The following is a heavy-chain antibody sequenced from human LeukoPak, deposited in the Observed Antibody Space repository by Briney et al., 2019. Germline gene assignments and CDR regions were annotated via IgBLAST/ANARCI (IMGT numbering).Heavy chain of an antibody. CDR3: ARDLLWFGELSAFDI. CDR1: GGSISSYY. J-gene: IGHJ3*02. CDR2: IYTSGST. D-gene: IGHD3-10*01. Sequence: PSETLSLTRTVSGGSISSYYWSWIRQPAGKGLEWIGRIYTSGSTNYNPSLTSRVTMSVDTSKNQFSLKLSSVTAADTAVYYCARDLLWFGELSAFDIWGQGTMVTVSS. V-gene: IGHV4-4*07.